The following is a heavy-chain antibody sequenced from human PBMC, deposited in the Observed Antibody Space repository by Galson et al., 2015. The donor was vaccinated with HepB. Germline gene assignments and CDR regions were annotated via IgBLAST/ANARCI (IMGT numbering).Heavy chain of an antibody. CDR2: IRSKAYGGTT. J-gene: IGHJ5*02. CDR3: TRYLAYCGGDCYSNWFDP. V-gene: IGHV3-49*03. D-gene: IGHD2-21*02. Sequence: SLRLSCAASGFTFGDYAMSWFRQAPGKGLEWVGFIRSKAYGGTTEYAASVKGRFTISRDDSKSIAYLQMNSLKTEDTAVYYCTRYLAYCGGDCYSNWFDPWGQGTLVTVSS. CDR1: GFTFGDYA.